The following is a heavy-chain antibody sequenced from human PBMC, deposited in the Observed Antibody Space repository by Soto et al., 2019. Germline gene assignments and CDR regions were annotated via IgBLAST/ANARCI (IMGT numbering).Heavy chain of an antibody. J-gene: IGHJ5*02. CDR3: ARGGITMVRGATSWFDP. V-gene: IGHV4-34*01. Sequence: SETLSLTCAAYGGSFSGYYWSRIRQPPGKGLKRIGEINHSGSTNYNPSLKSRVTISVDTSKNQFSLKLSSVTAADTAVYYCARGGITMVRGATSWFDPWGQGTLVTVSS. CDR1: GGSFSGYY. CDR2: INHSGST. D-gene: IGHD3-10*01.